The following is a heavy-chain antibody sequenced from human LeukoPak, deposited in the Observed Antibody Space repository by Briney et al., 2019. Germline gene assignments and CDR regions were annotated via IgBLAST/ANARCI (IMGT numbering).Heavy chain of an antibody. J-gene: IGHJ3*02. Sequence: GASVKVSCKASGYTFTSYYMHWVRQAPGQGLEWMGWISAYNGNTNYAQKLQGRVTMTTDTSTSTAYMELRRLRSDDTAVYYCARDSDPWRTYVAFDIWGQGTMVTVSS. D-gene: IGHD3-10*02. CDR3: ARDSDPWRTYVAFDI. CDR1: GYTFTSYY. V-gene: IGHV1-18*04. CDR2: ISAYNGNT.